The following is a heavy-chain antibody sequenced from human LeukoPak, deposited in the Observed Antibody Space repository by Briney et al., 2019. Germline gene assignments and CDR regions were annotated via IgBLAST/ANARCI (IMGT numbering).Heavy chain of an antibody. CDR2: IYYSGST. J-gene: IGHJ5*02. CDR3: ARGYSSSWYYWFDP. V-gene: IGHV4-59*01. CDR1: GGSISSYY. D-gene: IGHD6-13*01. Sequence: SETLSLTCTVSGGSISSYYWSWIRQPLGKGLEWIGYIYYSGSTNYNPSLKSRVTISVDTSKNQFYLKLSSVTAADTAVYYCARGYSSSWYYWFDPWGQGTLVTVSS.